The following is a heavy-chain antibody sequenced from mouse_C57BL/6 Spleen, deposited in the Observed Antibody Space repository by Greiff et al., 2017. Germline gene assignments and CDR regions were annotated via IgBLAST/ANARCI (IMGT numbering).Heavy chain of an antibody. CDR1: GYAFSSSW. CDR3: AGDYGSFYYLDY. Sequence: QVQLQQSGPELVKPGASVKISCKASGYAFSSSWMNWVKQRPGKGLEWIGRIYPGDGDTNYNGKFKGKATLTADKSSSTAYMQLSSLTSEDSAVYYCAGDYGSFYYLDYWGQGTTLTVSS. D-gene: IGHD1-1*01. CDR2: IYPGDGDT. J-gene: IGHJ2*01. V-gene: IGHV1-82*01.